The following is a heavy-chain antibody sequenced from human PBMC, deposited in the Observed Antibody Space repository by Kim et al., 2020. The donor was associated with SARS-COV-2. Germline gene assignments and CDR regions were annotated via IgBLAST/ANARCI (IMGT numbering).Heavy chain of an antibody. CDR1: GGSFSGYY. V-gene: IGHV4-34*01. CDR3: ARGPGLFYYDSSGYYSRAFDI. CDR2: INHSGST. Sequence: SETLSLTCAVYGGSFSGYYWSWIRQPPGKGLEWIGEINHSGSTNYNPSLKSRVTISVDTSKNQFSLKLSSVTAADTAVYYCARGPGLFYYDSSGYYSRAFDIWGQGTMVTVSS. D-gene: IGHD3-22*01. J-gene: IGHJ3*02.